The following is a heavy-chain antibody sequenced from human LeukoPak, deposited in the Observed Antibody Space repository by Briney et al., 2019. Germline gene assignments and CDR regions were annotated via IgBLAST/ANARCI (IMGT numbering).Heavy chain of an antibody. CDR2: IYSDGSTT. CDR1: GFTSNY. CDR3: ASDGYNYFEF. V-gene: IGHV3-53*01. D-gene: IGHD5-24*01. Sequence: GGSLRLACAASGFTSNYMSWVRQAPGKGLEWISLIYSDGSTTFYADSVKGRFTISRDNSKNTFYLQMNRLRPEDTAVYYCASDGYNYFEFWGQGTLVIISS. J-gene: IGHJ4*02.